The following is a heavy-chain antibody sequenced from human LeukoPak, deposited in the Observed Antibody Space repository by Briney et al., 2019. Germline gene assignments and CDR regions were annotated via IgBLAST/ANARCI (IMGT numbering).Heavy chain of an antibody. Sequence: SQTLSLTCTVSGGSISSGDYYWSWIRQPPGKGLEWIGYIYYSGSTYCNPSLKSRVTISVDTSKNQFSLKLSSVTAADTAVYYCARSFNWNYRRVELDYWGQGTLVTVSS. CDR1: GGSISSGDYY. CDR2: IYYSGST. V-gene: IGHV4-30-4*08. D-gene: IGHD1-7*01. CDR3: ARSFNWNYRRVELDY. J-gene: IGHJ4*02.